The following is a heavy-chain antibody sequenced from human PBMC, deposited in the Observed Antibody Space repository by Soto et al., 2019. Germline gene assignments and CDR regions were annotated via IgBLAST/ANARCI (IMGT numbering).Heavy chain of an antibody. Sequence: SETLSLTCTVSGGSISSYYWSWIRQPPGKGLEWIGYIYYSGSTNYNPSLKSRVTISVDTSKNQFSLKLSSVTAADTAVYYCARGGGYSGYDIKNPPDYWGQGTLVTVSS. CDR2: IYYSGST. J-gene: IGHJ4*02. V-gene: IGHV4-59*01. CDR1: GGSISSYY. D-gene: IGHD5-12*01. CDR3: ARGGGYSGYDIKNPPDY.